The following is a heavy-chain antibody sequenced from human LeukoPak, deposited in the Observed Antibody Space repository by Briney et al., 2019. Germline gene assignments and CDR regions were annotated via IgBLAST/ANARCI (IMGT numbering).Heavy chain of an antibody. CDR2: IRFDGTDK. J-gene: IGHJ4*02. CDR3: ASHHEAKPPYPSGIAPPDRTNDY. V-gene: IGHV3-30*02. D-gene: IGHD6-13*01. Sequence: GGSLRLSCAASGFAFNSFAMHWVRQAPGKGPEWVAFIRFDGTDKYYTDSVKGRFTVSRDNSKNTLSLQMNSLRAEDTAVYYCASHHEAKPPYPSGIAPPDRTNDYWGQGTLVTVSS. CDR1: GFAFNSFA.